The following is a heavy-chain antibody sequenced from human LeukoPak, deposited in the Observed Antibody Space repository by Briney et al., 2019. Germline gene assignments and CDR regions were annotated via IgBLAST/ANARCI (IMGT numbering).Heavy chain of an antibody. CDR3: AIKTGYSSGWFDY. CDR2: IYYSGST. D-gene: IGHD6-19*01. J-gene: IGHJ4*02. V-gene: IGHV4-59*01. CDR1: GGSISSYY. Sequence: PSETLSLTCTVSGGSISSYYWSWIRQPPGKGLEWIGYIYYSGSTNYNPSLKSRVTISVDTSKNQFSLKLSSVTAADTAVYYCAIKTGYSSGWFDYWGQGTLVTVSS.